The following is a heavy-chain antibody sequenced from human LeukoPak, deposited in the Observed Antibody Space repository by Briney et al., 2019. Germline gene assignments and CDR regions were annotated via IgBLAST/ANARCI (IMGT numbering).Heavy chain of an antibody. D-gene: IGHD2-15*01. CDR1: GGSFSGYY. Sequence: PSETLSLTCAVYGGSFSGYYWSWIRQPPGKGLEWIGEINHSGSTNYNPSLKSRVTISVDTSKNQFSLKLSSVTAADTAVYYCARTPRIGALRPLDYWGQGTLVTVSS. CDR3: ARTPRIGALRPLDY. J-gene: IGHJ4*02. CDR2: INHSGST. V-gene: IGHV4-34*01.